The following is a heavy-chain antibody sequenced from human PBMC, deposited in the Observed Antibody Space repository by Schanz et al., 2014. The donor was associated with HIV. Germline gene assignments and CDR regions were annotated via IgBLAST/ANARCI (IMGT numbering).Heavy chain of an antibody. CDR3: ARVEGPPTFYYYYYGSDV. D-gene: IGHD4-4*01. Sequence: QVQLVESGGSVVQPGRSLRLSCAGSGFIFRDYALHWVRQAPGKGLEWVAVISYDRSHKYYADSVKGRFTISRDNSKNTLFLQMNSLRAEDTAVYYCARVEGPPTFYYYYYGSDVWGQGTAVTVSS. J-gene: IGHJ6*02. CDR2: ISYDRSHK. V-gene: IGHV3-30*04. CDR1: GFIFRDYA.